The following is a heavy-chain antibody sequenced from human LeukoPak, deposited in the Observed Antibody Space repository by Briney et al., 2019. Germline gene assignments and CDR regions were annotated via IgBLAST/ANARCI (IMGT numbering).Heavy chain of an antibody. CDR3: AREDLVERLTAYMDV. J-gene: IGHJ6*03. CDR1: GYSFSNYW. CDR2: TYPGDSDT. D-gene: IGHD1-1*01. V-gene: IGHV5-51*01. Sequence: GGSLKISCRGSGYSFSNYWLVWVRQTPGKGLEWRGMTYPGDSDTRYSPSFQGQVTISADKSISTAYLQWSSLKASGSAIYYCAREDLVERLTAYMDVWGKGTTVTVSS.